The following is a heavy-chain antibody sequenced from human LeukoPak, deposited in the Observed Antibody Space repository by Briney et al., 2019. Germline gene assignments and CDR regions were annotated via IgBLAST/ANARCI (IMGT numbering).Heavy chain of an antibody. D-gene: IGHD7-27*01. CDR2: ISGTGGST. CDR1: GFTFSSYA. CDR3: AKAGSNWGYFDY. V-gene: IGHV3-23*01. J-gene: IGHJ4*02. Sequence: GGSLRLSCAASGFTFSSYAMSWVRQAPGKGLEWVSAISGTGGSTHYADSVKGRFTISRDNSKNTLYLQMNSLRAEDTAVYYCAKAGSNWGYFDYWGQGTLVTVSS.